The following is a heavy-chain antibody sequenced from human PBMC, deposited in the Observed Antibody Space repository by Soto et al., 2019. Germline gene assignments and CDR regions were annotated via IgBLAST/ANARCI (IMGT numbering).Heavy chain of an antibody. J-gene: IGHJ3*02. CDR1: GFTFSSYA. CDR3: ASGEVVVVTPTGGAFDI. V-gene: IGHV3-23*01. Sequence: GGSLRLSCAASGFTFSSYAMSWVRQAPGKGLEWVSAISGSGGSTYYADSVKGRFTISRDNSKNTLYLQMNSLRAEDTAVYYCASGEVVVVTPTGGAFDIWGQGTMVTVSS. D-gene: IGHD2-21*02. CDR2: ISGSGGST.